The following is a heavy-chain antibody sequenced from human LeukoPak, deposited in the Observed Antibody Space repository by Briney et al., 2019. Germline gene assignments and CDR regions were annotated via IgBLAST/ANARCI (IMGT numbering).Heavy chain of an antibody. J-gene: IGHJ4*02. CDR1: GFTFSSYG. Sequence: GGSLRLSCAASGFTFSSYGMHWVRQAPGKGLEWVAFIRYDGSNKYYADSVKGRFTISRENSKNTLYLQMNSLRAEDTAVYYCAKGHIAVAGTGFDYWGQGTLVTVSS. V-gene: IGHV3-30*02. CDR2: IRYDGSNK. D-gene: IGHD6-19*01. CDR3: AKGHIAVAGTGFDY.